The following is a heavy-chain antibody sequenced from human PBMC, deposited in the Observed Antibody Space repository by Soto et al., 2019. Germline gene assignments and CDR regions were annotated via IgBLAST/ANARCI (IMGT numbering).Heavy chain of an antibody. CDR2: IYDDGNT. Sequence: SETLSLTCTVSGGSISSGTYYWNWVRQHPGKGLEWIGSIYDDGNTYYNPSLKSRVSLLVTTSRRQFSLKLTSVTAADTAFYYCARFAYDSGWNFDSWGRGTLVTVSS. CDR3: ARFAYDSGWNFDS. J-gene: IGHJ4*02. V-gene: IGHV4-31*03. D-gene: IGHD6-19*01. CDR1: GGSISSGTYY.